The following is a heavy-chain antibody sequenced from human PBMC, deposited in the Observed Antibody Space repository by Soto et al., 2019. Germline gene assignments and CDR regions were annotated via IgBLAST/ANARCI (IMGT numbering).Heavy chain of an antibody. CDR1: GGSISSDF. J-gene: IGHJ4*02. CDR2: IHSGTT. CDR3: ARHDGSRSTDY. V-gene: IGHV4-59*08. Sequence: QVHLRESGPGLVTPSGTLSLTCTVSGGSISSDFWNWIRQPPGKGLEWIGYIHSGTTNYNASLRSRVTISLYTSKNQFSLRFTSVTAADTAVYFCARHDGSRSTDYWGQGTLVTVSS. D-gene: IGHD3-10*01.